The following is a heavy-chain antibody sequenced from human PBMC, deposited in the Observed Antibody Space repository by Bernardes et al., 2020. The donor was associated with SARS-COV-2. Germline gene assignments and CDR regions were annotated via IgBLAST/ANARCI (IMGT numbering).Heavy chain of an antibody. CDR1: GFTFSSYA. V-gene: IGHV3-30-3*01. Sequence: GGSLRLSCAASGFTFSSYAMHWVRQAPGKGLEWVAVISYDGSNKYYADSVKGRFTISRDNSKNTLYLQMNSLRAEDTAVYYCARELLPLYGMDVWGQGTTVTVS. CDR3: ARELLPLYGMDV. D-gene: IGHD5-18*01. CDR2: ISYDGSNK. J-gene: IGHJ6*02.